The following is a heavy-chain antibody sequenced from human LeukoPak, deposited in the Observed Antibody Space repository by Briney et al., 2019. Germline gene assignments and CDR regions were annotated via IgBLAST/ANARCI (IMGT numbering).Heavy chain of an antibody. J-gene: IGHJ4*02. Sequence: SETLSLTCTVSGGSISSGGYYWSWIRQHPGKGLEWIGYIYYSGSTYYNPSLKSRVTISVDTSKNQFSLKLSSVAAADTAVYYCARVAGSGWEGLDYWGQGTLVTVSS. CDR2: IYYSGST. D-gene: IGHD6-19*01. CDR1: GGSISSGGYY. CDR3: ARVAGSGWEGLDY. V-gene: IGHV4-31*03.